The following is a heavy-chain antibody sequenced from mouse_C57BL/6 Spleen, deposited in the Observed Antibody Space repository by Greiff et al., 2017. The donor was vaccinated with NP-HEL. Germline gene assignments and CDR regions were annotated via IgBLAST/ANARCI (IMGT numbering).Heavy chain of an antibody. J-gene: IGHJ2*01. Sequence: VQLVESGAELVRPGASVTLSCKASGYTFTDYEMHWVKQTPVHGLEWIGAIDPETGGTAYNQKFKGKAILTADKSSSTAYMELRSLTSEDSAVYYCTREAGYDGPFFDYWGQGTTLTVSS. V-gene: IGHV1-15*01. D-gene: IGHD2-2*01. CDR2: IDPETGGT. CDR1: GYTFTDYE. CDR3: TREAGYDGPFFDY.